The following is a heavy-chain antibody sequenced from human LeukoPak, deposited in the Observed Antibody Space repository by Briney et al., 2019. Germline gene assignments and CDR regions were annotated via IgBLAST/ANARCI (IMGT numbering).Heavy chain of an antibody. Sequence: GGSLRLSCAASGFTFSSYGVHWVRQAPGKGLEWVTFILYDGGNKYHADSVKGRFTISRDNAKNSLYLQMNSLRTEDTAVYYCARGHYYGMDVWGKGTTVTISS. CDR1: GFTFSSYG. J-gene: IGHJ6*04. CDR3: ARGHYYGMDV. CDR2: ILYDGGNK. V-gene: IGHV3-30*02.